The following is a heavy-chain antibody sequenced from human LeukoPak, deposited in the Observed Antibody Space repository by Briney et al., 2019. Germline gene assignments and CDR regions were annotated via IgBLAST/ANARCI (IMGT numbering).Heavy chain of an antibody. D-gene: IGHD2-15*01. CDR1: GFTFNRFG. Sequence: GGSLRLSCAASGFTFNRFGMNWVRQAPGKGLEWISYISSSSSAIYYADSVKGRFTISRDNAKNSLYLQMSSLRDEDTAVYYCAQKGGTDHWGQGTLVTVSS. J-gene: IGHJ4*02. V-gene: IGHV3-48*02. CDR2: ISSSSSAI. CDR3: AQKGGTDH.